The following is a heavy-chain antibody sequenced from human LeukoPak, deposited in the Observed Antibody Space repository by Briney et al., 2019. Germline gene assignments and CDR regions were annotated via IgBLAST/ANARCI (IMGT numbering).Heavy chain of an antibody. J-gene: IGHJ6*02. CDR2: IYYSGST. CDR3: AKGGSPTYYYYGMDV. V-gene: IGHV4-59*01. CDR1: GGSISSYY. D-gene: IGHD2-15*01. Sequence: SGTQSLTCTVSGGSISSYYWSWIRQPPGKGLEWIGYIYYSGSTNYNPSLKSRVTISVDTSKNQFSLKLSSVTAADTAVYYCAKGGSPTYYYYGMDVWGQGTTVTVSS.